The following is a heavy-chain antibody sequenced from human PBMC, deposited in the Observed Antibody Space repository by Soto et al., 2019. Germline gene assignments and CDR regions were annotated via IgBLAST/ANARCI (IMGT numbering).Heavy chain of an antibody. V-gene: IGHV3-48*03. J-gene: IGHJ3*02. CDR1: GFTFSSYE. Sequence: GGSLRLSCAASGFTFSSYEMNWVRQAPGKGLEWVSYISSSGSTIYYADSVKGRFTISRDNAKNSLYLQMNSLRAEDTAVYYCAREWKRAFDIWGQGTMVTVS. CDR2: ISSSGSTI. D-gene: IGHD1-1*01. CDR3: AREWKRAFDI.